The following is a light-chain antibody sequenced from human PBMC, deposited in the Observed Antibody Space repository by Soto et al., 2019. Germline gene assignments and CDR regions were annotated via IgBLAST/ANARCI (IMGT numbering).Light chain of an antibody. Sequence: VLTQSPATLSLTPGEPATLSCRTSQTVDNDYLAWYQQKPGQAPRLLIYGASSRATGIPDRFSGSGSGTDFTLTISRLEPEDFAVYYCQQYGSSPPHTFGQGTRLEIK. J-gene: IGKJ5*01. V-gene: IGKV3-20*01. CDR2: GAS. CDR3: QQYGSSPPHT. CDR1: QTVDNDY.